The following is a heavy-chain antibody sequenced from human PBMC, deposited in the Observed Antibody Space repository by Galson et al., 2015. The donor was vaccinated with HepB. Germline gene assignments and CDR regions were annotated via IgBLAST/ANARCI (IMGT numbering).Heavy chain of an antibody. D-gene: IGHD3-22*01. Sequence: QSGAEVKKPGASVKVSCKASGYTFTSYAMHWVRQAPGQRLEWMGWINAGNGNTKYSQKFQGRVTITRDTSASTAYMELSSLRSEDTAVYYCARDWTRITMIVVVKNYGMDVWGQGTTVTVSS. CDR1: GYTFTSYA. V-gene: IGHV1-3*01. CDR2: INAGNGNT. CDR3: ARDWTRITMIVVVKNYGMDV. J-gene: IGHJ6*02.